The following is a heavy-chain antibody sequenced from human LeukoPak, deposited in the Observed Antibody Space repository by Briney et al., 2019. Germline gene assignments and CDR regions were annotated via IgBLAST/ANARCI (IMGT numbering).Heavy chain of an antibody. V-gene: IGHV3-30*04. CDR1: GFTFGDYA. Sequence: PGGSLRLSCTASGFTFGDYAMTWVRQAPRKGLEWVAVISYDGSNKYYADSVKGRFTISRDNSKNTLYLQMNSLRAEDTAVYYCARRRYSGSSQHFDYWGQGTLVTVSS. D-gene: IGHD1-26*01. CDR2: ISYDGSNK. J-gene: IGHJ4*02. CDR3: ARRRYSGSSQHFDY.